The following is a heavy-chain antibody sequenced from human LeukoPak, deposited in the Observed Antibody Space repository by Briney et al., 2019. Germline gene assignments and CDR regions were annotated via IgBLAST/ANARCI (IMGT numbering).Heavy chain of an antibody. D-gene: IGHD4/OR15-4a*01. V-gene: IGHV4-38-2*01. CDR2: MYHSGST. CDR3: ARNVTMVLPGQGAFDI. J-gene: IGHJ3*02. CDR1: GDSINSGHY. Sequence: KPSEPLSLSCGVSGDSINSGHYWGWIRQPPGKGLEWIGSMYHSGSTYYNPSLKSRVTISIDTSKNQFSLKLRSVTAADTAVYFCARNVTMVLPGQGAFDIWGQGTMVTVSS.